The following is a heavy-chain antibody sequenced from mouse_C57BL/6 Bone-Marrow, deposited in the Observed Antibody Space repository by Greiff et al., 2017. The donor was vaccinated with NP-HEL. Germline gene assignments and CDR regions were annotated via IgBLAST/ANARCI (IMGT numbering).Heavy chain of an antibody. CDR3: ARRGQLRLLGWFAY. V-gene: IGHV1-64*01. D-gene: IGHD3-2*02. Sequence: QVQLQQPGAELVKPGASVKLSCKASGYTFTSSWMHWVKQRPGQGLEWIGMIHPNSGSTNYNEKFKSKATLTVDKSSSTAYMQLSSLTSEDSAVYYCARRGQLRLLGWFAYWGQGTLVTVSA. CDR2: IHPNSGST. CDR1: GYTFTSSW. J-gene: IGHJ3*01.